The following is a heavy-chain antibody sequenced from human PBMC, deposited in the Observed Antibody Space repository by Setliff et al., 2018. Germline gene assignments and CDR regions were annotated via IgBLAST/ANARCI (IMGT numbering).Heavy chain of an antibody. V-gene: IGHV3-15*01. CDR3: ATGPRDSRNYLTWLGS. D-gene: IGHD3-22*01. Sequence: PGESLKISCSVSGITFINAWMTWVRQAPGKGPEWVGRIKSSREGATSDYGAPAKGRFTISRDDSKQMIFLQMHNLKTEDTGFYYCATGPRDSRNYLTWLGSWGQGTLVTVSS. J-gene: IGHJ5*01. CDR1: GITFINAW. CDR2: IKSSREGATS.